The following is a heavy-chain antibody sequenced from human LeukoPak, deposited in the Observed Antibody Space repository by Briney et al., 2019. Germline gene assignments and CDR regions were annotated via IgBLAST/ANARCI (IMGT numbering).Heavy chain of an antibody. CDR1: GYTFTGYY. CDR2: INPNSGGT. CDR3: AKTPPVSPYYFDY. Sequence: ASVKVSCKASGYTFTGYYIHWVRRAPGQGREWMGWINPNSGGTNYAQKFQGRVTMTRDTSINTAYMELNRLRSDDTAVYYCAKTPPVSPYYFDYWGQGTLVTVSS. J-gene: IGHJ4*02. V-gene: IGHV1-2*02. D-gene: IGHD3-16*01.